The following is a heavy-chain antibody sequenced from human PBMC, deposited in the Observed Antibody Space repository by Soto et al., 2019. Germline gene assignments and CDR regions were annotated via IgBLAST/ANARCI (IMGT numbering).Heavy chain of an antibody. CDR2: ISGSGAVT. D-gene: IGHD3-3*01. J-gene: IGHJ4*02. V-gene: IGHV3-23*01. CDR3: ATVSPLRFFVR. Sequence: PGGSLRLSCAASGFTFNNFAMSWVRQAPGKGLEWVATISGSGAVTHYADSVKGRFSISRDSSNSTLSLHTSGLRAEDTAIYYCATVSPLRFFVRWGQGTRVTVSS. CDR1: GFTFNNFA.